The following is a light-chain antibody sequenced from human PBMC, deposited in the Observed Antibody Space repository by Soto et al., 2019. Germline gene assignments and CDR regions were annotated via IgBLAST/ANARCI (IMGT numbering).Light chain of an antibody. Sequence: EIVMTQSPGTLSLSPGETATLSCRASQSVSSNYVAWFHQKPGQAPRLLIYDASNRATGIPARFSGSGSGTDFTLAISSLEPEDFAVYYCQQRSNWPPVTFGGGTKVDIK. CDR1: QSVSSN. V-gene: IGKV3-11*01. CDR2: DAS. J-gene: IGKJ4*01. CDR3: QQRSNWPPVT.